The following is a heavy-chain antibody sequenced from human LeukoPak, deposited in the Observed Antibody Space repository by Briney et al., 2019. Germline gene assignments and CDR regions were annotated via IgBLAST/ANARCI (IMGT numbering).Heavy chain of an antibody. V-gene: IGHV1-2*02. D-gene: IGHD1-1*01. CDR1: GYTFTGHY. J-gene: IGHJ4*02. Sequence: ASVKVSCKASGYTFTGHYMHWVRQAPGQGLEWMGWINPYSGGPNYAQKFQGRVTMTRDTSISTAYMELSRLRSDDTAVYYCARGVGTYYFDYWGQGTLVTVSS. CDR3: ARGVGTYYFDY. CDR2: INPYSGGP.